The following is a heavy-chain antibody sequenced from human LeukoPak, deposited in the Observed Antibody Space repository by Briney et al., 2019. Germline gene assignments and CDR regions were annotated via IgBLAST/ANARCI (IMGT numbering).Heavy chain of an antibody. CDR2: ISYDGSNK. Sequence: GGSLRLSCAASGFTVSSYGMHWVRQAPGKGLEWVAVISYDGSNKYYADSVKGRFTISRDNSKNTLYLQMNSLRAEDTAVYYCARDLPLYSGSYSDYWGQGTLVTASS. D-gene: IGHD1-26*01. J-gene: IGHJ4*02. CDR3: ARDLPLYSGSYSDY. CDR1: GFTVSSYG. V-gene: IGHV3-30*03.